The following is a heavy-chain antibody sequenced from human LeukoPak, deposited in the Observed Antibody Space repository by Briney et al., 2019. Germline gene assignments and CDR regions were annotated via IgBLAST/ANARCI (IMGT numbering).Heavy chain of an antibody. J-gene: IGHJ3*02. D-gene: IGHD3-16*02. CDR3: ARERVNYDYVWGSYQTAAFDI. Sequence: GGSLRLSCAASGFTFSSYAMSWVRQAPGKGLEWVSAISGSGGSTYYADSVKGRFTISRDNSKNSLYLQMNSLRAEDTALYHCARERVNYDYVWGSYQTAAFDIWGQGTMVTVSS. CDR1: GFTFSSYA. CDR2: ISGSGGST. V-gene: IGHV3-23*01.